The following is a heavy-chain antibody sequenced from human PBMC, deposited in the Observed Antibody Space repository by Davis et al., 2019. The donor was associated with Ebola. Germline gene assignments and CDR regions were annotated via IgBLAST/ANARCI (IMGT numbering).Heavy chain of an antibody. CDR3: ARGRRYSYGYWGY. Sequence: MPSETLSLTCAAYGGSFRGYYWSWIRQPPGKGLEWIGEINHSGSTNYNPSLKSRVIISVDTSKNQFSLKLSSVTAADTAVYYCARGRRYSYGYWGYWGQGTLVTVSS. CDR2: INHSGST. V-gene: IGHV4-34*01. D-gene: IGHD5-18*01. J-gene: IGHJ4*02. CDR1: GGSFRGYY.